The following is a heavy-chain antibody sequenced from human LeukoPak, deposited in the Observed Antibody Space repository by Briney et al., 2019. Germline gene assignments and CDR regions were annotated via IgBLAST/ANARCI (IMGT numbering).Heavy chain of an antibody. D-gene: IGHD6-13*01. Sequence: PGGSLRLSCAASGFTFSRYWMSWVRQGPGKGLEWVANIKQDGSEKYYVDSVKGRFTISRDNAQNSLYLQMGSLRAEDTAVYYCARRSSSWLLGWFDPWGQGTLVSVSS. CDR1: GFTFSRYW. V-gene: IGHV3-7*01. CDR3: ARRSSSWLLGWFDP. CDR2: IKQDGSEK. J-gene: IGHJ5*02.